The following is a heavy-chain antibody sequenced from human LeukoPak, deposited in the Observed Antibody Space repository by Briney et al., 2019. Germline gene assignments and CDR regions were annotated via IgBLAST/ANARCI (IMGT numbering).Heavy chain of an antibody. CDR3: AKDPGRESSGWYESYYFDY. CDR2: ISGSGGST. D-gene: IGHD6-19*01. J-gene: IGHJ4*02. V-gene: IGHV3-23*01. CDR1: GFTFSSYA. Sequence: PGGSLRLSCAASGFTFSSYAMSWVRQAPGKGLEWVSAISGSGGSTYYADSVKGRFTISRDNSKNTLYLQMNSLRAEDTAVYYCAKDPGRESSGWYESYYFDYWGQGTLVTVSS.